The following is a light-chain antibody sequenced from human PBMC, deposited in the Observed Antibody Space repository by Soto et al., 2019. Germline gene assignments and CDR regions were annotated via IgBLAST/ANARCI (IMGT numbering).Light chain of an antibody. V-gene: IGLV1-47*01. J-gene: IGLJ1*01. CDR1: SSNIGRDY. Sequence: SVLTQPPSVSGTPGQRVNISCSGSSSNIGRDYVYWYQQFPGTAPKLLIYRGNQRPSGVPDRFSGSKSGTSASLAISGLRSDDESDYYCGAWDYSLSGHVFGTGTKLTVL. CDR3: GAWDYSLSGHV. CDR2: RGN.